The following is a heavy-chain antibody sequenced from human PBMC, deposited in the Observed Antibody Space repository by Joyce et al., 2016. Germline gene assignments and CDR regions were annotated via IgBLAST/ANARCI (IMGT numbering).Heavy chain of an antibody. CDR1: GYTFPTYA. V-gene: IGHV1-3*01. J-gene: IGHJ4*02. CDR2: INAGNGNT. CDR3: ARSGYYGSGSYPD. Sequence: QVQLVQSGAEVKKPGASVKVSCKASGYTFPTYAMHWVRQAPGQRLEWMGWINAGNGNTKYSQKFQGRVTITRDTSASTAYMELSSLRSEDTAVYYCARSGYYGSGSYPDWGQGTLVTVSS. D-gene: IGHD3-10*01.